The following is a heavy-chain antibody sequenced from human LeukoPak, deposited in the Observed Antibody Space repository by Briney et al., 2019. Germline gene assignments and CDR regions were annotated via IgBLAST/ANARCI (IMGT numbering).Heavy chain of an antibody. CDR1: GGSISTSSYY. J-gene: IGHJ4*02. V-gene: IGHV4-39*01. CDR2: MYYSGST. CDR3: ASNEWSGYYFDY. D-gene: IGHD3-3*01. Sequence: SETLSLTCTVSGGSISTSSYYWGWIRQPPGKGLEWIGSMYYSGSTYYNPSLKSRVTMSVDTSKNQVSLKLSSVTAADTALYYCASNEWSGYYFDYWGQGTLVTVSS.